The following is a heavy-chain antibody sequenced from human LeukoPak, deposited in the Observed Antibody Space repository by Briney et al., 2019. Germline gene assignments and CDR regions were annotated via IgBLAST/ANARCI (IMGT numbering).Heavy chain of an antibody. CDR1: GGSFSGYY. CDR3: AGTLRFLEWLPYYGMDV. CDR2: IYYSGST. Sequence: SETLSLTCAVYGGSFSGYYWSWIRQPPGKGLEWIGSIYYSGSTYYNPSLKSRVTISVDTSKNQFSLKLSSVTAADTAVYYCAGTLRFLEWLPYYGMDVWGQGTTVTVSS. J-gene: IGHJ6*02. V-gene: IGHV4-34*01. D-gene: IGHD3-3*01.